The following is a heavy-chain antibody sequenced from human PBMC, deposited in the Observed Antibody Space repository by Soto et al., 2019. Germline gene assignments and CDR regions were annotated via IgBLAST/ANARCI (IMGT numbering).Heavy chain of an antibody. D-gene: IGHD3-3*02. J-gene: IGHJ4*02. CDR3: AKDFHLWKVGGLYYFDY. V-gene: IGHV3-23*01. Sequence: GGSLRLSCAASGFTFSSYAMSWVRQAPGKGLEWVSAISGSGGSTYYADSVKGRFTISRDNSKNKLYLQMNSLRAEDPAVYYCAKDFHLWKVGGLYYFDYWGQGTLVTVSS. CDR2: ISGSGGST. CDR1: GFTFSSYA.